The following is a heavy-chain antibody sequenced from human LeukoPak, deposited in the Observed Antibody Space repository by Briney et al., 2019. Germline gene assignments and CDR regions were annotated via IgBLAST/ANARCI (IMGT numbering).Heavy chain of an antibody. Sequence: GGSLRLSCAVSGFTLTNHGVSWVRQAPGKGLEWVSAISGSGGSTYYADSVKGRFTISRDNSKNTLYLQMNSLRAEDTAVYYCAKGEQWLATGIPDYWGQGTLVTVSS. CDR2: ISGSGGST. CDR3: AKGEQWLATGIPDY. CDR1: GFTLTNHG. J-gene: IGHJ4*02. D-gene: IGHD6-19*01. V-gene: IGHV3-23*01.